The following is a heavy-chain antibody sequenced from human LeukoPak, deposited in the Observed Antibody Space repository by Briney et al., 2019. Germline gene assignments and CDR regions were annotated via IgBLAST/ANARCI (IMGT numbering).Heavy chain of an antibody. J-gene: IGHJ4*02. CDR2: ISAYNGDT. D-gene: IGHD3-10*01. V-gene: IGHV1-18*01. CDR1: GYTFTSYG. Sequence: GASVKVSCKASGYTFTSYGINWVRQAPGQGLEWMGWISAYNGDTNYAQKLQGRVTMTTDTSTSTAYMELRSLRSDDTAVYYCAKDETMVRGVEIDYWGQGTLVTVSS. CDR3: AKDETMVRGVEIDY.